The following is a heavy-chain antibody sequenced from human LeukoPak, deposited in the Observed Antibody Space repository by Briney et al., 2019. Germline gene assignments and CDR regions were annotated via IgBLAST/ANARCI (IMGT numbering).Heavy chain of an antibody. CDR2: IWYDGSNK. CDR3: ARDHSSGWYSDYFDY. V-gene: IGHV3-33*01. CDR1: GFTFSSYG. J-gene: IGHJ4*02. Sequence: GGSLRLSCAASGFTFSSYGMHWVRQAPGKGLEWVAVIWYDGSNKYYADSVKGRFTISRDNSKNTLYLQMNSLRAEDTAVYYCARDHSSGWYSDYFDYWVQGTLVTVSS. D-gene: IGHD6-19*01.